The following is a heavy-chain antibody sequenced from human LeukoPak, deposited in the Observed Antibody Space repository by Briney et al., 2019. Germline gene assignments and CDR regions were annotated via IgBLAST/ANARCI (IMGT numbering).Heavy chain of an antibody. J-gene: IGHJ4*02. V-gene: IGHV3-48*04. Sequence: GGSLRLSCTASRFYFSTYGMNWVRQVPGKGLEWVSYIDSSASTTYYAGSVQGRFTISRDNAKNSLYLQMRSLRVEDTAFYYCASAHGGSGYDRPFDYWGQGTLVTVSS. D-gene: IGHD5-12*01. CDR2: IDSSASTT. CDR3: ASAHGGSGYDRPFDY. CDR1: RFYFSTYG.